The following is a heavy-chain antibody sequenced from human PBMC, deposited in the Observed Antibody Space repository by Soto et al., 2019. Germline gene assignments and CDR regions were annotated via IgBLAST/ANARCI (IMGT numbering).Heavy chain of an antibody. CDR2: INPNSGGT. V-gene: IGHV1-2*04. CDR1: GYTFTGYY. D-gene: IGHD6-13*01. J-gene: IGHJ5*02. CDR3: AGGCIAAAGLYNWFDP. Sequence: QVQLVQSGAEVKKPGASVKVSCKASGYTFTGYYMHWVRQAPGQGLEWMGWINPNSGGTNYAQKFQGCVTMTRDTSISTAYMELSRLRSDDMAVYDCAGGCIAAAGLYNWFDPWGQGTLVTVSS.